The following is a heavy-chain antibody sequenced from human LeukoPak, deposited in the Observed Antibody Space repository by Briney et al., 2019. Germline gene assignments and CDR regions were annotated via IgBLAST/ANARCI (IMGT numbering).Heavy chain of an antibody. CDR2: ISSSSSTI. J-gene: IGHJ3*02. CDR3: SAAAAAIDAFDI. V-gene: IGHV3-11*01. Sequence: GGSLRLSCAASGFTFSDYYMSWIRQAPGKGLEWVSYISSSSSTIYYADSVKGRFTISRDNAKNSLYLQMNSLRTEDTAVYYCSAAAAAIDAFDIWGQGTMVTVSS. CDR1: GFTFSDYY. D-gene: IGHD6-13*01.